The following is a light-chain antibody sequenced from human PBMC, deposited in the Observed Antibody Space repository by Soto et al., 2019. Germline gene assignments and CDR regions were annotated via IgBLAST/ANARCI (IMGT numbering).Light chain of an antibody. CDR2: AAS. CDR1: QAISIY. CDR3: QKYNSAPPT. V-gene: IGKV1-27*01. Sequence: DIQMTQSPSSLSTSVGDRVIITCRASQAISIYLAWYQQKPGKVPKLLIYAASTLQSGVPSRFSGSGSGTDFTITISSLQPEDVATYYCQKYNSAPPTFGQGTKVEIK. J-gene: IGKJ1*01.